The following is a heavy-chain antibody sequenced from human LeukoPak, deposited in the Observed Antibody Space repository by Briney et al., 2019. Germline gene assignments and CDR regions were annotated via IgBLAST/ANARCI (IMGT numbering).Heavy chain of an antibody. Sequence: GGSLRLSCAASGFTFSSYAMSWVRQAPGKGLEWVSAISGSGGSTYYADSVKGRFTISRDNSKNTLYLQMNSLRAEDTAVYYCATAKGSGYCRTRDFDIWGQGTMVTVSS. CDR2: ISGSGGST. CDR1: GFTFSSYA. CDR3: ATAKGSGYCRTRDFDI. J-gene: IGHJ3*02. V-gene: IGHV3-23*01. D-gene: IGHD3-22*01.